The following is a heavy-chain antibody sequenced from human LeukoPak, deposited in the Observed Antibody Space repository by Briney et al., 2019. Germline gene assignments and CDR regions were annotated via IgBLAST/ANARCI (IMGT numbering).Heavy chain of an antibody. J-gene: IGHJ4*02. CDR1: GFIFSRYA. V-gene: IGHV3-23*01. CDR2: ISCCGGST. D-gene: IGHD2-2*01. Sequence: GGSLRLSCAASGFIFSRYAVSWVREAPGGGVEWVTAISCCGGSTYYADFVKGRFTISSDNSKNPLYLQMNSLRAEDTAVYYCAKCRSEVPAAINYWGQGTLVTVSS. CDR3: AKCRSEVPAAINY.